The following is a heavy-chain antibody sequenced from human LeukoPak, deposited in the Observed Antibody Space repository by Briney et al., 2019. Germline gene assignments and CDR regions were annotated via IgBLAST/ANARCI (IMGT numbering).Heavy chain of an antibody. CDR1: GHIFTDYY. Sequence: GASVKLSCKASGHIFTDYYVLWLRQAPGQGLECMGWFNPDNGGTKSVQKFQGRVTMTGDTSMRTAYMELSRLTVDDTAVYYCARDHVLLQWFGEGGFDPWGQGTLVTVSS. CDR2: FNPDNGGT. J-gene: IGHJ5*02. V-gene: IGHV1-2*02. D-gene: IGHD3-10*01. CDR3: ARDHVLLQWFGEGGFDP.